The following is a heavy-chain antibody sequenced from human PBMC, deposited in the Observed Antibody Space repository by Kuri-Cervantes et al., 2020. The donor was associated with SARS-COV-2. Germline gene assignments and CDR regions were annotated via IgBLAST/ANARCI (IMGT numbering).Heavy chain of an antibody. V-gene: IGHV3-64*01. D-gene: IGHD3-3*01. CDR3: ARDRGTDFWSGTYYYYAMDV. CDR2: ISSNGGST. Sequence: GGSLRLSCAASGFTFSSYAMHWVRQAPGKGLEYVSAISSNGGSTYYANSVKGRFTISRDNSKNTLYLQMNSLRAEDTAVYYCARDRGTDFWSGTYYYYAMDVWGQGTLVTVSS. CDR1: GFTFSSYA. J-gene: IGHJ6*02.